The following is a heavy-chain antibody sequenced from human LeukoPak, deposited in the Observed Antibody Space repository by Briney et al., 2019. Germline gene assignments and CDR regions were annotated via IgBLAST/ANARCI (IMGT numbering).Heavy chain of an antibody. J-gene: IGHJ4*02. CDR1: GFTFSSYA. D-gene: IGHD6-6*01. CDR2: RSYDGSNK. Sequence: GGSLRLSCAASGFTFSSYAMNWVRQAPGKGLEGVAVRSYDGSNKYYADSVKGRFTISRDNSKNTLYLQMNSLRAEDTAVYYCVTEGQLVPYYWGQGTLVTVSS. CDR3: VTEGQLVPYY. V-gene: IGHV3-30-3*01.